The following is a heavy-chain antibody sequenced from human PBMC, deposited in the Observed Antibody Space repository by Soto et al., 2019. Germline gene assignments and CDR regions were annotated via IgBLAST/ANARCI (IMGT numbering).Heavy chain of an antibody. V-gene: IGHV4-34*01. CDR1: GGSFSGYY. Sequence: SETLSLTCAVYGGSFSGYYWSWIRQPPGKGLEWIGEINHSGSTNYNPSLKSRVPISVDTSKNQFSLKLSSVTAADTAVYYCARGPVLLWFNYYFDYWGQGTLVTVSS. CDR2: INHSGST. D-gene: IGHD3-10*01. CDR3: ARGPVLLWFNYYFDY. J-gene: IGHJ4*02.